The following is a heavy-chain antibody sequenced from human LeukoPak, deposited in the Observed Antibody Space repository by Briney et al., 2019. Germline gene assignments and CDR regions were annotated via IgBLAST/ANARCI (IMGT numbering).Heavy chain of an antibody. CDR1: GYTFTSYG. D-gene: IGHD3-3*01. Sequence: ASVKVSCKASGYTFTSYGISWVRQAPGQGLEWMGWISAYNGNTNYAQKLQGRVTMTTDTSTSTAYMELRSLRSDDTAVYYCARDRDYDFWSDYYGFFDYWGQGTLVTVSS. CDR3: ARDRDYDFWSDYYGFFDY. CDR2: ISAYNGNT. J-gene: IGHJ4*02. V-gene: IGHV1-18*01.